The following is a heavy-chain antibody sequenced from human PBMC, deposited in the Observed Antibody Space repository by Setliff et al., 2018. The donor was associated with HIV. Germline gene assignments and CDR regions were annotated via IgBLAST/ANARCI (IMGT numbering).Heavy chain of an antibody. J-gene: IGHJ6*03. V-gene: IGHV4-59*01. CDR3: ARDHHYDILTGPYYYYMDV. CDR2: IYYSGST. Sequence: PSETLSLTCTVSGGSISSYYWSWIRQPPGKGLEWIGYIYYSGSTNYNPSLKSRVTISVDTSKNQSSLKLSSVTAADTAVYYCARDHHYDILTGPYYYYMDVWGKGTTVTVS. CDR1: GGSISSYY. D-gene: IGHD3-9*01.